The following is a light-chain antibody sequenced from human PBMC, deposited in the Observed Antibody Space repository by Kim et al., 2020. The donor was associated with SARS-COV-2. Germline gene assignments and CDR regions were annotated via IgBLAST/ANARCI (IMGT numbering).Light chain of an antibody. Sequence: ASVKLTCTLSSGNSSYAIAWHQQQPEKGPRYLMKVNSDGSHSKGDGIPDRFSGSSSGAERFLTISSLQSEDEADYYCQTWGTGIVVFGGGTQLTVL. CDR2: VNSDGSH. CDR1: SGNSSYA. J-gene: IGLJ2*01. CDR3: QTWGTGIVV. V-gene: IGLV4-69*01.